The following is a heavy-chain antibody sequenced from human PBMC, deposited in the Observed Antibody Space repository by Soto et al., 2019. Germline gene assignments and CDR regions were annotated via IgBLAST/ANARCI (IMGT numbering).Heavy chain of an antibody. Sequence: ASVQVSCNASGSTFTGYYMHWVRQAPGQGLEWMGWINPNSGGTNYAQKFQGWVTMTRDTSISTAYMELSRLRSDDTAVYYCARDLRMVTTTPTRHYYYYMDVWGKGTTVTVSS. CDR2: INPNSGGT. J-gene: IGHJ6*03. CDR1: GSTFTGYY. D-gene: IGHD4-17*01. V-gene: IGHV1-2*04. CDR3: ARDLRMVTTTPTRHYYYYMDV.